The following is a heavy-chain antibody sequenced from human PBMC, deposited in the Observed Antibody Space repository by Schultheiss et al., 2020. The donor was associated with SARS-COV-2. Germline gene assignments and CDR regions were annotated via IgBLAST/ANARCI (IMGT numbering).Heavy chain of an antibody. CDR1: GGSISRSGYY. D-gene: IGHD3-10*01. CDR2: IYYSGST. Sequence: SETLSLTCTVSGGSISRSGYYWGWIRQPPGKGLEWIGYIYYSGSTNYNPSLKSRVTISVDTSKNQFSLKLSSVTAADTAVYYCARSYYGSGSHLDYWGQGTLVTVSS. J-gene: IGHJ4*02. CDR3: ARSYYGSGSHLDY. V-gene: IGHV4-61*05.